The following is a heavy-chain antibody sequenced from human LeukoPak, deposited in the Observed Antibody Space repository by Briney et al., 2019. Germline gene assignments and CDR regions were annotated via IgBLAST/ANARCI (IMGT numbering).Heavy chain of an antibody. CDR2: IKQDGREK. D-gene: IGHD3-10*01. Sequence: GGSLRLSCTASGFTFSNYNMSWVRQAPGKGLEWVANIKQDGREKYYVDSVKGRFTISRDNAKNSLYLQMNSLRAEDTAVYYCARNDWFGESYFDYWGQGTLVTVSS. CDR1: GFTFSNYN. J-gene: IGHJ4*02. CDR3: ARNDWFGESYFDY. V-gene: IGHV3-7*01.